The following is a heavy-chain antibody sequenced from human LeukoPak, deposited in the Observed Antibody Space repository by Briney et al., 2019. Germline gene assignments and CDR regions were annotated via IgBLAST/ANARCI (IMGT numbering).Heavy chain of an antibody. CDR1: GYTFTSYA. CDR3: ARPQYDYVWGSYRLDY. D-gene: IGHD3-16*02. CDR2: INAGNGNT. V-gene: IGHV1-3*01. Sequence: GASVKVSCKASGYTFTSYAMHWVRQAPGRRLEWMGWINAGNGNTKYSQKFQGRVTITRDTSASTAYMELSSLRFEDTAVYYCARPQYDYVWGSYRLDYWGQGTLVTVSS. J-gene: IGHJ4*02.